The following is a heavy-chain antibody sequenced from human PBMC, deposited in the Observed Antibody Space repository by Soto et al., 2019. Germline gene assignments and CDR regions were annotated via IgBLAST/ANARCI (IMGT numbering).Heavy chain of an antibody. V-gene: IGHV4-39*01. J-gene: IGHJ3*02. Sequence: PSETLSLTCTASGGSISSSSYYWGWNRQPPGKGLEWIGSIYYSGSTYYNPSLKSRVTISVDTSKNQFSLKLSSVAAADTAVYYCARRAGVETIFGPFRDAFDIWGQGTMVTGSS. CDR3: ARRAGVETIFGPFRDAFDI. CDR2: IYYSGST. CDR1: GGSISSSSYY. D-gene: IGHD3-3*01.